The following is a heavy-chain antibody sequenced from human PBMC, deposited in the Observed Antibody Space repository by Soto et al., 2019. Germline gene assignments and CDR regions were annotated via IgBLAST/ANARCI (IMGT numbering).Heavy chain of an antibody. CDR1: GCSISSYY. Sequence: SETLSLTCTVSGCSISSYYWSWIRQPPGKGLEWIGYIYYSGSTKYNPSLKSRVTISVDTSKNQFSLKLSSVTAADTAVYYCAREVDYGENWFDPWGQGTLVTVSS. CDR2: IYYSGST. J-gene: IGHJ5*02. D-gene: IGHD4-17*01. CDR3: AREVDYGENWFDP. V-gene: IGHV4-59*01.